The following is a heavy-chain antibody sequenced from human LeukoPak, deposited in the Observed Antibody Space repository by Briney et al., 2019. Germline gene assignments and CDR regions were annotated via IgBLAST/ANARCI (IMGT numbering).Heavy chain of an antibody. D-gene: IGHD3-10*01. CDR3: AKDRWKTVVRGPDY. CDR2: ITGSGGST. CDR1: GFTFSSYA. J-gene: IGHJ4*02. Sequence: GGSLRLSCAASGFTFSSYAMSWVRQAPGKGLEWVSAITGSGGSTYYAASVKGRFTISRDNSKNTLYLQMNSLGAEDTAVYYCAKDRWKTVVRGPDYWGQGTLVTVSS. V-gene: IGHV3-23*01.